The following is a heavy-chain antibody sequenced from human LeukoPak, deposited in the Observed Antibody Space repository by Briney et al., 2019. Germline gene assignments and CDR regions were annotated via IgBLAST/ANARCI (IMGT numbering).Heavy chain of an antibody. CDR2: ISAYNGNT. J-gene: IGHJ6*02. D-gene: IGHD3-22*01. CDR3: ARGYYYDSSGYPYYYYGMDV. V-gene: IGHV1-18*01. Sequence: ASVKVSCKASGYTFTSYGISWVRQAPGQGLEWMGWISAYNGNTNYAQKLQGRVTMTTDTSTSTAYTELRSLRSDDTAVYYCARGYYYDSSGYPYYYYGMDVWGQGTTVTVSS. CDR1: GYTFTSYG.